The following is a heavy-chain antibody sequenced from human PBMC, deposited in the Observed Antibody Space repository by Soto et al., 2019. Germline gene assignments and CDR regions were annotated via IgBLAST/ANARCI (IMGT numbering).Heavy chain of an antibody. CDR3: AKGANYDILTGPFDAFDI. CDR2: ISGSGGST. J-gene: IGHJ3*02. V-gene: IGHV3-23*01. CDR1: GFTFSSYA. D-gene: IGHD3-9*01. Sequence: PGGSLRLSCAASGFTFSSYAMSWVRQAPGKGLEWVSAISGSGGSTYYADSVKGRFTISRDNSKNTLYLQMNSLRAEDTAVYYCAKGANYDILTGPFDAFDIWGQGTMVTVSS.